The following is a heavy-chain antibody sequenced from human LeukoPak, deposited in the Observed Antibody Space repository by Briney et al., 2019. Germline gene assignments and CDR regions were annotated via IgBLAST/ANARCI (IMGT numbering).Heavy chain of an antibody. V-gene: IGHV3-11*06. CDR2: ISPSDTYT. CDR3: ARDRIGSGWYEGSDY. D-gene: IGHD6-19*01. J-gene: IGHJ4*02. Sequence: GGSLRLSCAASAFSFSDYYMYWIRQAPGKGLEWLSYISPSDTYTSYADSVKGRFTISRDNAKNSLYLQMNSLRAEYTAVYYCARDRIGSGWYEGSDYWGQGTLVTVSS. CDR1: AFSFSDYY.